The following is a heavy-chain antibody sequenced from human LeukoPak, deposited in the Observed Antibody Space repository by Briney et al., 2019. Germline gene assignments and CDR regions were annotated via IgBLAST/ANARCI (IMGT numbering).Heavy chain of an antibody. J-gene: IGHJ6*03. Sequence: GASVKVSCKASGYTFTSYGISWVRQAPGQGLEWMGWISAYNGNTNYAQKLQGRVTMTTDTSTSTAYMELRSLRSDDTAVYYCARDVTGYSSSWYLGGLGRYYYYMDVWGKGTTVTISS. V-gene: IGHV1-18*01. CDR3: ARDVTGYSSSWYLGGLGRYYYYMDV. CDR1: GYTFTSYG. D-gene: IGHD6-13*01. CDR2: ISAYNGNT.